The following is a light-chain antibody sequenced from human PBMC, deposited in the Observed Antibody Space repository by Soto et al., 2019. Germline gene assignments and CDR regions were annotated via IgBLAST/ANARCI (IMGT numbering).Light chain of an antibody. CDR2: AAS. V-gene: IGKV1-27*01. CDR3: QKYNSAPRA. J-gene: IGKJ1*01. CDR1: QGISNY. Sequence: DIQMTQSPSSLSASVGDRVTITCRASQGISNYLAWYQQKPGKVPTLLIYAASTSQSGVPSRFSGSGSGTDFTLTISSLQPEDVATYYCQKYNSAPRAFGQGTKVEIK.